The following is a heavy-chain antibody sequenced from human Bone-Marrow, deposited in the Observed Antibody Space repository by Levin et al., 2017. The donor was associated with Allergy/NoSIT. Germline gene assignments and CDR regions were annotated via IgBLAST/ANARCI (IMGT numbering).Heavy chain of an antibody. CDR3: ARAAYYEFVWGSFRFFDH. CDR2: IYYSGST. Sequence: SPTLSLPCAVSGGSLPNGDYYWSWLRQSPGKGLEWIGYIYYSGSTYYNPSLKSRVLISIDTSENQFSLKLKSVTAADTAVYFCARAAYYEFVWGSFRFFDHWGQGSLVTVSS. J-gene: IGHJ4*02. D-gene: IGHD3-16*02. V-gene: IGHV4-30-4*01. CDR1: GGSLPNGDYY.